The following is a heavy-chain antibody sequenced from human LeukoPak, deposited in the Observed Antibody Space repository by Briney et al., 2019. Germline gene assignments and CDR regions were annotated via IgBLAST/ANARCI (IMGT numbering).Heavy chain of an antibody. Sequence: GGSLRLSCAASGFTFSSYWMSWGRQTPGKGLEWVSIILQDGSGKHYVAPVKGRCTIPRDNAKNSAYLKMNGMRAEDTAVYYCASAGAYSSSSPAGLWGQGTLVTVSS. CDR2: ILQDGSGK. CDR3: ASAGAYSSSSPAGL. CDR1: GFTFSSYW. D-gene: IGHD6-6*01. J-gene: IGHJ4*02. V-gene: IGHV3-7*01.